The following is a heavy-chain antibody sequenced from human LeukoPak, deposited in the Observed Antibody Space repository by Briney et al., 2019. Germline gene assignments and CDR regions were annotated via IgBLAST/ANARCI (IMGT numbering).Heavy chain of an antibody. D-gene: IGHD3-10*01. V-gene: IGHV3-7*03. J-gene: IGHJ5*02. CDR3: ARGGSWFAP. Sequence: WVRXXPXXGLEWVANIKEDGSEKYYVDSVKGRFTISRDNAKNSLYLQMSSLRAEDTAVYYCARGGSWFAPWGQGTLVTVSS. CDR2: IKEDGSEK.